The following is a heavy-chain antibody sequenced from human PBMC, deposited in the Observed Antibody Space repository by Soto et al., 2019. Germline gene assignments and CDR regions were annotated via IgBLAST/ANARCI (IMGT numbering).Heavy chain of an antibody. CDR1: GFTFSSYA. Sequence: QVQLVESGGGVVQPGRSLRLSCAASGFTFSSYAMHWVRQAPGKELEWVAVISYDGSNKYYADSVKGRFTISRDNSKNTLYLQMNSLRAEDTAVYYCASIGVPLNHPRVYGSGSYYPYWGQGTLVTVSS. V-gene: IGHV3-30-3*01. CDR3: ASIGVPLNHPRVYGSGSYYPY. D-gene: IGHD3-10*01. CDR2: ISYDGSNK. J-gene: IGHJ4*02.